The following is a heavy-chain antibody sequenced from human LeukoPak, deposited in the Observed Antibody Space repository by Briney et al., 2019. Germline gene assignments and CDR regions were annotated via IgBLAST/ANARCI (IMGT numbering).Heavy chain of an antibody. J-gene: IGHJ4*02. CDR3: ARGTRYPQYYFDY. CDR1: GGSISSYY. D-gene: IGHD2-15*01. CDR2: IYYSGST. Sequence: SETLSLTCTVSGGSISSYYWSWIRQPPGKGLEWIGYIYYSGSTNYNPSLKSRVTISVDTSKNQFSLKLSSVTAADTAVYYCARGTRYPQYYFDYWGQGTLVTVSS. V-gene: IGHV4-59*01.